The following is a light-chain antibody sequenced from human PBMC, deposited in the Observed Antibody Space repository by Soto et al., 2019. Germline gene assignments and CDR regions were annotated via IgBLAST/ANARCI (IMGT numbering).Light chain of an antibody. V-gene: IGKV3-20*01. Sequence: EIVLTQSPGTLSLSPGERATLSCRASQSVSSSYLAWYQQKPGQAPRLLIYGASSRATGIPDRFSGSGSGTDFTLTISRLEPEYFAVYYCQQYGSSPASTFGPGTKVDIK. CDR1: QSVSSSY. CDR2: GAS. J-gene: IGKJ3*01. CDR3: QQYGSSPAST.